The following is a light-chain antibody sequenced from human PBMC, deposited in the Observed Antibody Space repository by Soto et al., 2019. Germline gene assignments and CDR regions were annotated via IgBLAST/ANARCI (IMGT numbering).Light chain of an antibody. CDR2: KAS. Sequence: IQLTQSHSTLSWDVGDRATITYLASQTISSWLAWYQQKPGKAPKLLIYKASTLKSGVPSRFSGSGSGTEFTLTISSLQPDDFATYYCQHYNSYSEAFGQGTKVDI. J-gene: IGKJ1*01. CDR1: QTISSW. CDR3: QHYNSYSEA. V-gene: IGKV1-5*03.